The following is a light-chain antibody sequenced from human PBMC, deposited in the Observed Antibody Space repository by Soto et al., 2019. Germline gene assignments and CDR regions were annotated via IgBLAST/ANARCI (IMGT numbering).Light chain of an antibody. V-gene: IGKV1-9*01. CDR2: PAS. J-gene: IGKJ2*03. Sequence: IQLTQSPSFLSASVGDRVTVSCRASQDISTSLAWFQQKAGKVPQLLVYPASTLQDGVPSRFSGSGSGTYFTLTSNNLQAEDFATYYCQHLRTYPFSFGQGTKLDIK. CDR1: QDISTS. CDR3: QHLRTYPFS.